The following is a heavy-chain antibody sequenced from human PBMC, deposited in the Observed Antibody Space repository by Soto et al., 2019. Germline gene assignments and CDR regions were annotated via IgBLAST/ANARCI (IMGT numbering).Heavy chain of an antibody. Sequence: SESLSRTCAVSGCSISSYYWSWIRQPPGKGLEWIGYIDYSGSTNYNPSLKSRVTITVDTSKNQFSLKLTSVTAADTAVYYCARGEQIWLRGYYYYGLDVWGQGTPVTVPS. CDR1: GCSISSYY. V-gene: IGHV4-59*01. CDR2: IDYSGST. D-gene: IGHD5-18*01. J-gene: IGHJ6*02. CDR3: ARGEQIWLRGYYYYGLDV.